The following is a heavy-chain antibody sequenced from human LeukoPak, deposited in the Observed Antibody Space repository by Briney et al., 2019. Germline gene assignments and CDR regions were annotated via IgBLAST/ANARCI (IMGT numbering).Heavy chain of an antibody. CDR1: GFTFSNAW. CDR2: ISSSSSYI. J-gene: IGHJ4*02. Sequence: PGGSLRLSCAASGFTFSNAWMNWVRQAPGKGLEWVSSISSSSSYIYYADSVKGRFTISRDNAKNSLYLQMNSLRAEDTAVYYCARAGLRFLGWLLSYDWGQGTLVTVSS. V-gene: IGHV3-21*01. CDR3: ARAGLRFLGWLLSYD. D-gene: IGHD3-3*01.